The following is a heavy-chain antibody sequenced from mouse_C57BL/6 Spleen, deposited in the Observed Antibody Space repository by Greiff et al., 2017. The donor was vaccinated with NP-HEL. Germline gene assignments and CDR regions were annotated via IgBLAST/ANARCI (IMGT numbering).Heavy chain of an antibody. CDR3: ARGYYGSSYFLYAMDY. CDR1: GYTFTSYW. J-gene: IGHJ4*01. Sequence: QVQLQQPGAELVKPGASVKLSCKASGYTFTSYWMHWVKQRPGPGLEWIGMIHPNSGSTNYNEKFKSKATLTVDKSSSTAYMQLSSLTSEDSAVYYCARGYYGSSYFLYAMDYWGQGTSVTVSS. V-gene: IGHV1-64*01. CDR2: IHPNSGST. D-gene: IGHD1-1*01.